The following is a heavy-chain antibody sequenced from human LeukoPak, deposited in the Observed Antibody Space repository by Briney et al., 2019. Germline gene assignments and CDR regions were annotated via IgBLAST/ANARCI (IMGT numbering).Heavy chain of an antibody. J-gene: IGHJ4*02. CDR2: IFSNDEN. Sequence: SGPMLVNPTETLTLTCTVSGFSLSNARMGVSWIRQPPGKALEWLAHIFSNDENSYSTSLKSRLTISKDTSKSQVVLTMTSMDPVDTATYYCARIQYTSGWTFDYWGQGTLVTVSS. D-gene: IGHD6-19*01. V-gene: IGHV2-26*01. CDR3: ARIQYTSGWTFDY. CDR1: GFSLSNARMG.